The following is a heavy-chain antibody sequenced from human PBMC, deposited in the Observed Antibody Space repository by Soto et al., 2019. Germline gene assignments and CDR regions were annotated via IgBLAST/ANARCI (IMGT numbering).Heavy chain of an antibody. J-gene: IGHJ4*02. V-gene: IGHV3-7*03. CDR3: ARDLYGVFDF. CDR2: IKQDGSEN. Sequence: VQLVESGGDLVQPGVSLRLSCAASGFTFSNYYMTWVRQAPGNGLEWVANIKQDGSENYYVDSVRGRFTISRDNAKKSLYLQMNTLRAEDTAVYYCARDLYGVFDFWGQGTLVTVSS. D-gene: IGHD4-17*01. CDR1: GFTFSNYY.